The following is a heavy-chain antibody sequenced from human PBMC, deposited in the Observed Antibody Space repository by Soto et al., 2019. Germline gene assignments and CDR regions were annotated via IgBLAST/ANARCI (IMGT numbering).Heavy chain of an antibody. Sequence: GESLKISCKGSGFTFTSYWIAWVRQMPGKGLEWMGIIYPGDPDSSYSPSFQGQVTISADKSINTAYLHWSSLKASGTAIYYCAKHEGYCSTTTCSNFDYWGQGTLVTVSS. CDR2: IYPGDPDS. D-gene: IGHD2-2*01. J-gene: IGHJ4*02. CDR3: AKHEGYCSTTTCSNFDY. V-gene: IGHV5-51*01. CDR1: GFTFTSYW.